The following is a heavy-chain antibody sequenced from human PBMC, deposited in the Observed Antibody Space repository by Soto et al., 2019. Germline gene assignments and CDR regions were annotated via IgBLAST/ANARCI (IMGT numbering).Heavy chain of an antibody. CDR3: ARDQDTAMVPYSYYYGMAV. D-gene: IGHD5-18*01. CDR2: ISSSSSYI. CDR1: GFTFSSYS. V-gene: IGHV3-21*01. J-gene: IGHJ6*02. Sequence: EVQLVESGGGLVKPGGSLRLSCAASGFTFSSYSMNWVRQAPGKGLEWVSSISSSSSYIYYADSVKGRFTISRDNAKNSLYLKINSLRAEDTAVYYCARDQDTAMVPYSYYYGMAVWGQGTTVTVSS.